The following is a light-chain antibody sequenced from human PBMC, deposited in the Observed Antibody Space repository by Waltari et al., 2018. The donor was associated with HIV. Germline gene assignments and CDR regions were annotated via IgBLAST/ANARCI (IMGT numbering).Light chain of an antibody. J-gene: IGKJ4*01. Sequence: EIVMTQSPATLSVSQGERATLSCRASQSVSSNLAWYQQKPGQAPRLLIYCASTRATGIPARFSGSVSGTEFTLTISSLQSEDFAVYYCQQYNNWPTFGGGTKVEIK. V-gene: IGKV3-15*01. CDR2: CAS. CDR3: QQYNNWPT. CDR1: QSVSSN.